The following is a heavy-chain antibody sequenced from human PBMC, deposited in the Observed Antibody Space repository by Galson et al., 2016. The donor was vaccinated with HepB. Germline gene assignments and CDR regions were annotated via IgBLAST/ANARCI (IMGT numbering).Heavy chain of an antibody. V-gene: IGHV3-23*01. CDR2: SSGTGATT. CDR3: ARAASELDY. J-gene: IGHJ4*02. Sequence: SLRLSCAASGFTLSTYAMSWVRQAPGKGLEWVSSSSGTGATTYYADSVKGRFTISRDNLRNTLYLQMDSLRVEDTAVYYCARAASELDYWGQGTLVTVSS. D-gene: IGHD6-19*01. CDR1: GFTLSTYA.